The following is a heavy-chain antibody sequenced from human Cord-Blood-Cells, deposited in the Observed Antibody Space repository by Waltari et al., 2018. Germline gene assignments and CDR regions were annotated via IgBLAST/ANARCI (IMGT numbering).Heavy chain of an antibody. V-gene: IGHV1-3*01. CDR3: ARAKGYYDFWSGYYGYYFDY. CDR1: VYTFTSYA. J-gene: IGHJ4*02. CDR2: INAGNGNT. Sequence: QVQLVQYGAEVKKPGASVKVSCKASVYTFTSYAMHWVRKAPGQRLEWMGWINAGNGNTKYSQKFQGRVTITRDTSASTAYMELSSLGSEVTAVYYCARAKGYYDFWSGYYGYYFDYWGQGTLVTVSS. D-gene: IGHD3-3*01.